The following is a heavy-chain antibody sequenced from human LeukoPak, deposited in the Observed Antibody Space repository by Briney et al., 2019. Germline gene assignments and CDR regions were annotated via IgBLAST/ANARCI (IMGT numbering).Heavy chain of an antibody. CDR2: IYTSGST. CDR1: GGSISSYY. V-gene: IGHV4-4*07. CDR3: ASARELPDAFDI. J-gene: IGHJ3*02. D-gene: IGHD1-26*01. Sequence: PSETLSLTCTVSGGSISSYYWSWIRQPAGKGLQWIGRIYTSGSTNYNPPLKSRVTMSVDTSKNQFSLKLSSVTAADTAVYYCASARELPDAFDIWGQGTMVTVSS.